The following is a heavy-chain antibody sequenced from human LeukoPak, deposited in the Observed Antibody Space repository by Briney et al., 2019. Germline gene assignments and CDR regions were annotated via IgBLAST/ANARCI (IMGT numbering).Heavy chain of an antibody. CDR1: GFTFSSYS. Sequence: GGSLRLSCAASGFTFSSYSMNWVRQAPGKGLEWVSSISSSSSYVYYADSVKGRFTISRDNAKNSLYLQMNSLRAEDTAVYYCAREPIPIQLWTPVYWGQGTLVTVSS. V-gene: IGHV3-21*01. CDR3: AREPIPIQLWTPVY. D-gene: IGHD5-18*01. J-gene: IGHJ4*02. CDR2: ISSSSSYV.